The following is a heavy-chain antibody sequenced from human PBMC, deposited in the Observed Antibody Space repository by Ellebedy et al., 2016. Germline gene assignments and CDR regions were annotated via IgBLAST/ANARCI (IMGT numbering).Heavy chain of an antibody. Sequence: ASVKVSCXASGYSLTSYYMHWVRQAPGQGLEWMGIINPSGGSTSYAKKFQGRVTMTRDMSTRIVYMELSSLRSEDTAVYYCARGTYNWNDNRRAQVRENWFDSWGQGTLVTVSS. CDR2: INPSGGST. D-gene: IGHD1-20*01. V-gene: IGHV1-46*01. CDR3: ARGTYNWNDNRRAQVRENWFDS. J-gene: IGHJ5*01. CDR1: GYSLTSYY.